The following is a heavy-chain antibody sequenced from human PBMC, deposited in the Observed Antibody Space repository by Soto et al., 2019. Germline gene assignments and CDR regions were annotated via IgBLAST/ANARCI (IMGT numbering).Heavy chain of an antibody. J-gene: IGHJ6*02. CDR1: GGTFSSYA. V-gene: IGHV1-69*13. Sequence: SVKVSCKASGGTFSSYAISWVRQAPGQGLEWMGGIIPIFGTANYAQKFQGRVTITADESTSTAYMELSSLRSEDTAVYYCARSGYCSGCSCYSAYYYGMDVWGQGTTVTVSS. D-gene: IGHD2-15*01. CDR2: IIPIFGTA. CDR3: ARSGYCSGCSCYSAYYYGMDV.